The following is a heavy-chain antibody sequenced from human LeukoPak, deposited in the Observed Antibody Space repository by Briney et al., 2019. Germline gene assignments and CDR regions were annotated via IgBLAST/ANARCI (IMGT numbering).Heavy chain of an antibody. CDR1: GGSISSYY. V-gene: IGHV4-59*01. CDR3: ASSGWSGSFTYYFDY. Sequence: PSETLSLTCTVSGGSISSYYWSWIRQPPGKGLEWIGYIYYSGSTNYNPSLKSRVTISVDTSKNQFSLKLSSVTAADTAVYYCASSGWSGSFTYYFDYWGQGTLVTVSS. J-gene: IGHJ4*02. CDR2: IYYSGST. D-gene: IGHD6-19*01.